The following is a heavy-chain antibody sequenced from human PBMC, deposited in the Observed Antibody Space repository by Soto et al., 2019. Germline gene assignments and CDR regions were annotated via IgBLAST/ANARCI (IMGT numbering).Heavy chain of an antibody. CDR3: ARGGYYYGSGSYFH. CDR1: GGSISSGGYY. J-gene: IGHJ4*02. V-gene: IGHV4-31*03. D-gene: IGHD3-10*01. CDR2: IYYSGST. Sequence: SETLSLTCTVSGGSISSGGYYWSWIRQHPGKGLEWIGYIYYSGSTYYNPSLKSRVTISVDTSKNQFSLKLSSVTAADTAVYYCARGGYYYGSGSYFHWGQGTLVTVSS.